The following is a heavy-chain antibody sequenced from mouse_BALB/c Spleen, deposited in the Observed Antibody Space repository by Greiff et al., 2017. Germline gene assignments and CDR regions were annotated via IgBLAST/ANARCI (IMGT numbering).Heavy chain of an antibody. CDR2: ISSGSSTI. CDR1: GFTFSSFG. Sequence: EVQLVESGGGLVQPGGSRKLSCAASGFTFSSFGMHWVRQAPEKGLEWVAYISSGSSTIYYADTVKGRFTISRDNPKNTLFLQMTSLRSEDTAMYYCARGVTTATFAYWGQGTLVTVSA. V-gene: IGHV5-17*02. J-gene: IGHJ3*01. CDR3: ARGVTTATFAY. D-gene: IGHD1-2*01.